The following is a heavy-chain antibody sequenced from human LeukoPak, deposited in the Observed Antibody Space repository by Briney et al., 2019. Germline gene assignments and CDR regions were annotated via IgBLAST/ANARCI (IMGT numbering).Heavy chain of an antibody. D-gene: IGHD6-13*01. J-gene: IGHJ5*02. CDR1: GFTVSSNY. CDR2: IYSGGST. CDR3: ARDRGIAAAERDWFDP. Sequence: PGGSLRLSCAASGFTVSSNYMSWVRQAPGKGLEWVSVIYSGGSTYYADSVKGRFTISRDNSKNTLYLQMNSLRAEDTAVYYCARDRGIAAAERDWFDPWGQGTLVTVSS. V-gene: IGHV3-53*01.